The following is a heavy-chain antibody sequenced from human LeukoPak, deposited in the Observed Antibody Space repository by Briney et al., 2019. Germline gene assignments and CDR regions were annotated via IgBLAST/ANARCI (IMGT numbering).Heavy chain of an antibody. D-gene: IGHD6-13*01. CDR3: ARRTYSSSWYRGGLGY. CDR2: INHSGST. CDR1: GGSFSGYY. V-gene: IGHV4-34*01. Sequence: PSETLSLTCAVYGGSFSGYYWSWIRQPPGKELEWIGEINHSGSTNYNPSLKSRVTISVDTSKNQFSLKLSSVTAADTAVYYCARRTYSSSWYRGGLGYWGQGTLVTVSS. J-gene: IGHJ4*02.